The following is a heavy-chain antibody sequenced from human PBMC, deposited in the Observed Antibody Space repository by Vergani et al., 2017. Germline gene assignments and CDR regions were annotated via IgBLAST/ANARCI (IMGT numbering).Heavy chain of an antibody. D-gene: IGHD1-26*01. V-gene: IGHV1-8*03. Sequence: QVQLVQSGAEVKKPGASVKVSCKASGYTFTSYDINWVRQATGQGLEWMGWMNPNSGNTGYAQKFQGRVTITRNTSISTAYMELSSLKASDTAMYYCARQGPLVGAPGGVDYWGQGTLVTVSS. CDR2: MNPNSGNT. CDR1: GYTFTSYD. J-gene: IGHJ4*02. CDR3: ARQGPLVGAPGGVDY.